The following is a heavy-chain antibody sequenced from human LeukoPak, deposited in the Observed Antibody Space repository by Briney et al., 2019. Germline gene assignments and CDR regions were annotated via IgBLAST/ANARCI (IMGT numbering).Heavy chain of an antibody. CDR3: ARESSYGDYEIDY. CDR1: GYTFTSYG. J-gene: IGHJ4*02. CDR2: INPNSGGT. D-gene: IGHD4-17*01. V-gene: IGHV1-2*02. Sequence: ASVKVSCKASGYTFTSYGISWVRQAPGQGLEWMGWINPNSGGTNYAQKFQGRVTMTRDTSISTAYMELSRLRSDDTAVYYCARESSYGDYEIDYWGQGTLVTVSS.